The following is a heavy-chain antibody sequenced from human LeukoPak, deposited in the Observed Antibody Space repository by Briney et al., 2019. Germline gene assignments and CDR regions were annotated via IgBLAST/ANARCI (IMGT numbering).Heavy chain of an antibody. CDR2: IYPGDSDT. J-gene: IGHJ4*02. D-gene: IGHD6-13*01. CDR1: GYSFTSYW. Sequence: PGESLKISCKGSGYSFTSYWIGWVRQMPGKGLEWMGIIYPGDSDTGYSPSFQGQVTISADKSISTAYLQWSSLKASDTAMYYCARQGSSWYPYFDYWGQGTLVTVSS. V-gene: IGHV5-51*01. CDR3: ARQGSSWYPYFDY.